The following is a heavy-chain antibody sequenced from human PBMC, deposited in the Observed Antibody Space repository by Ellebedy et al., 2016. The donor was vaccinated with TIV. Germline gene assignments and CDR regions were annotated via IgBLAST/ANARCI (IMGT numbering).Heavy chain of an antibody. CDR2: VDPSDSYI. CDR1: GYSFSSYW. D-gene: IGHD6-19*01. Sequence: GESLKISCQSSGYSFSSYWISWVRQMHGKGLEWMGRVDPSDSYIIYSPSFQGHVTISLDKSIGTAYLQLSSLKASDAAMYYCARHGPLGHWLVEGNHYYVMDVWGQGTTVTVSS. CDR3: ARHGPLGHWLVEGNHYYVMDV. V-gene: IGHV5-10-1*01. J-gene: IGHJ6*02.